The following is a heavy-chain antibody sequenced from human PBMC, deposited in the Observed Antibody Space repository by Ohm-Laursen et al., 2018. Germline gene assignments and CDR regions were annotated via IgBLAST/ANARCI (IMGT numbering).Heavy chain of an antibody. Sequence: SETLSLTCTVSGGSISSYYWSWIRQPPGKGLEWIGYIYYSGSTYYNPSLKSRVTISVDTSKNQFSLKLSSVTAADTAMYYCARARRGDYFYYGMDVWGQGATVTVSS. CDR1: GGSISSYY. CDR3: ARARRGDYFYYGMDV. CDR2: IYYSGST. V-gene: IGHV4-59*12. J-gene: IGHJ6*02.